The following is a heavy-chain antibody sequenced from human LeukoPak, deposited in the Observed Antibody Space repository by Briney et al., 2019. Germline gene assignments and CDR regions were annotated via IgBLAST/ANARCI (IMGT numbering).Heavy chain of an antibody. J-gene: IGHJ4*02. Sequence: GGSLRLSCAASGFTFRNAWMSWVRQAPGKGLEWVANIKQDGSEKYDVDSVKGRFTISRDNAKNSLYLQMNSLRAEDTAVYYCARDLLSSLYWGQGTLVTVSS. CDR2: IKQDGSEK. D-gene: IGHD2-2*01. V-gene: IGHV3-7*01. CDR3: ARDLLSSLY. CDR1: GFTFRNAW.